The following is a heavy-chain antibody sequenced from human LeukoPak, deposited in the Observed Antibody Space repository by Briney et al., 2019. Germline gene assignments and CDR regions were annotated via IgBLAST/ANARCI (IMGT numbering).Heavy chain of an antibody. J-gene: IGHJ4*02. V-gene: IGHV1-69*13. CDR2: IIPIFGTA. Sequence: GASVKVSCKASGGTFSSYAISWVRQAPGQGLEWMGGIIPIFGTANYAQKFQGRVMITADESTSTAYMELSSLRSEDTAVYYCARVRCSSTSCYLGYWGQGTLVTVSS. CDR3: ARVRCSSTSCYLGY. CDR1: GGTFSSYA. D-gene: IGHD2-2*01.